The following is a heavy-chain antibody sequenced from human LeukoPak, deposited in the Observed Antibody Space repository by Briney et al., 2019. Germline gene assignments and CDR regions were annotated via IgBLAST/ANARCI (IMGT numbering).Heavy chain of an antibody. CDR2: IYYTGTT. J-gene: IGHJ5*02. Sequence: PSETLSPSCTVSGDSISSSYWSWIRQPPGKTLEWIGYIYYTGTTNYNPSLKSRVTMSIDTSKNQFSLNLNSVTAADTAVYYCARGFYDSSGYSNCFDPWGQGTLVTVSS. CDR3: ARGFYDSSGYSNCFDP. V-gene: IGHV4-59*01. CDR1: GDSISSSY. D-gene: IGHD3-22*01.